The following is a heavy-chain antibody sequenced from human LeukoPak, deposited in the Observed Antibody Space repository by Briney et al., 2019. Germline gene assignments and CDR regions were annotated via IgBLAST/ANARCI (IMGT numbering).Heavy chain of an antibody. J-gene: IGHJ4*02. D-gene: IGHD2-2*02. CDR2: ISAYNGNT. CDR1: GYTFTTYD. Sequence: ASVKVSCKASGYTFTTYDINWVRQAPGQGLEWTGWISAYNGNTNYAQKLQGRITMTTDTSTSTAYMELRSLRSDDTAVYYCARVGYCSSTSCYTRGTLDYWGQGTLVTVSS. V-gene: IGHV1-18*01. CDR3: ARVGYCSSTSCYTRGTLDY.